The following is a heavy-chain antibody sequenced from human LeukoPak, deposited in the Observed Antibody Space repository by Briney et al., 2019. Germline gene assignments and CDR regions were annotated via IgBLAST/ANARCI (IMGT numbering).Heavy chain of an antibody. D-gene: IGHD3-9*01. Sequence: ASVKVSCKASGYTFTSYGISWVRQAPGQGLEWMGWISAYNGNTNYAQKLQGRVTMTTDASTSTAYMELRSLRSDDTAVYYCARVHKGYYDILAYCYYMDVWGKGTTVTVSS. V-gene: IGHV1-18*01. CDR3: ARVHKGYYDILAYCYYMDV. CDR1: GYTFTSYG. J-gene: IGHJ6*03. CDR2: ISAYNGNT.